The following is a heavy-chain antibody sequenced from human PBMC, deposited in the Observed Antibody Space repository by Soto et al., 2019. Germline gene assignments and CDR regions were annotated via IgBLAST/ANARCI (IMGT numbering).Heavy chain of an antibody. V-gene: IGHV3-48*01. CDR2: ISSSSSTI. J-gene: IGHJ6*03. Sequence: PGGSLRLSCAASGFTFSSYSMNWVRQAPGKGLEWVLYISSSSSTIYYADSVKGRFTISRDNAKNSLYLQMNSLRAEDTAVYYCARDRGVAPPVAGNTHYYYYMDVWGKGTTVTVSS. CDR1: GFTFSSYS. CDR3: ARDRGVAPPVAGNTHYYYYMDV. D-gene: IGHD6-19*01.